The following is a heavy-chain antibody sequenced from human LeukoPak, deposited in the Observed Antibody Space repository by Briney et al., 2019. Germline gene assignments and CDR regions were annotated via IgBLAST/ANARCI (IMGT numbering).Heavy chain of an antibody. J-gene: IGHJ6*03. CDR3: ARGGIPTGPYYYFYYMDV. D-gene: IGHD3-10*01. Sequence: GGSLRLSCAASGFTFSSYAMHWVRQAPGKGLEWVAVISHDGTNKYYADSVKGRFTISRDNSKNTLYLQMNSLSAEDTAVYSCARGGIPTGPYYYFYYMDVWGKGTAVTVSS. CDR1: GFTFSSYA. V-gene: IGHV3-30*03. CDR2: ISHDGTNK.